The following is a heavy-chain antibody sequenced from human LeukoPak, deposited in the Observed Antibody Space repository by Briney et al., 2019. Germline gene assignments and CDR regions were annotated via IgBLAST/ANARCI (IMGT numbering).Heavy chain of an antibody. CDR3: AKVRGKYSSGFFFDY. V-gene: IGHV3-9*01. CDR2: ISYNSGFI. Sequence: GGSLRLSRPASGFPFVDFAMHWVRQAPGKGLEWLSIISYNSGFIDYAASVKGRFTVSRDNAESSLYLHMNSLRPEDTAFYYCAKVRGKYSSGFFFDYWGPGILVTVSS. D-gene: IGHD6-19*01. J-gene: IGHJ4*02. CDR1: GFPFVDFA.